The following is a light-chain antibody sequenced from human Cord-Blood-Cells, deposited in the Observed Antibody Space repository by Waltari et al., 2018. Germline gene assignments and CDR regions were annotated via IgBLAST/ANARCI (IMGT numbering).Light chain of an antibody. CDR1: SRDVVGYNY. CDR2: DVS. V-gene: IGLV2-14*01. Sequence: QSALTQPASVSGSPGQSITISCPGTSRDVVGYNYVSCYQQHPGKAPKLMIYDVSNRPSGVSNRFSGSKSGNTASLTISGLQAEDEADYYCSSYTSSSTLVFGGGTKLTVL. CDR3: SSYTSSSTLV. J-gene: IGLJ2*01.